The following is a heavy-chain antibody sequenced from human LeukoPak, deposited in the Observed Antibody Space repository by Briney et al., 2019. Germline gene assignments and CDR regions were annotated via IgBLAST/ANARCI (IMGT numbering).Heavy chain of an antibody. V-gene: IGHV4-34*01. CDR3: ARGSASGIYPIDY. D-gene: IGHD6-19*01. Sequence: PSETLSLTCAVSGGSFSVYYWSWIRQPPGKGLEWIGEVNHLGGTNYNPSLKSRVTMSLDTSKKEVSLKLTSVTAADTAVYYCARGSASGIYPIDYWGQGTLVTVSS. CDR1: GGSFSVYY. CDR2: VNHLGGT. J-gene: IGHJ4*02.